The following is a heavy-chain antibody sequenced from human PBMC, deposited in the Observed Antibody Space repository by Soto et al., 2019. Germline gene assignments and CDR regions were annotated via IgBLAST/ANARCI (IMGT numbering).Heavy chain of an antibody. Sequence: QVQLVQSGAEVKKPGASVKVYCKPSGYTFTSYDINWVRQATGQGLEWMGWMNPNSGNTAYAQKFQGRVNMTRNTAISTAYMELCSLRTEDTAVYYCARERSSAALDIWGQGTRVTVSS. CDR3: ARERSSAALDI. J-gene: IGHJ3*02. V-gene: IGHV1-8*01. CDR2: MNPNSGNT. CDR1: GYTFTSYD. D-gene: IGHD1-26*01.